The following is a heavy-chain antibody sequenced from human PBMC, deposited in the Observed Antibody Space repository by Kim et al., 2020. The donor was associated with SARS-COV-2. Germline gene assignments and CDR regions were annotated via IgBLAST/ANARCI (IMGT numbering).Heavy chain of an antibody. CDR1: GGTFSIYA. CDR2: IIPSFGTG. CDR3: ARCGAYCSGTSPSYYYYGMDV. Sequence: ASVKVSCKASGGTFSIYAVSWVRQAPGQGLEWMGGIIPSFGTGNYAQKFQGRVTITADESTSTAYMELSSLRSEDTAVYYCARCGAYCSGTSPSYYYYGMDVWGQGTTVTVSS. J-gene: IGHJ6*02. V-gene: IGHV1-69*13. D-gene: IGHD2-2*01.